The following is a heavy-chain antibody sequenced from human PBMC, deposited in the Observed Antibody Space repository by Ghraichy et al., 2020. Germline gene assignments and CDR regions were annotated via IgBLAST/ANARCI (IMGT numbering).Heavy chain of an antibody. CDR1: GGSFSGYY. CDR3: ARDLVQLWLPELRDGAFDI. J-gene: IGHJ3*02. V-gene: IGHV4-34*01. Sequence: SETLSLTCAVYGGSFSGYYWSWIRQPPGKGLEWIGEINHSGSTNYNPSLKSRVTISVDTSKNQFSLKLSSVTAADTAVYYCARDLVQLWLPELRDGAFDIWGQGTMVTVSS. D-gene: IGHD5-18*01. CDR2: INHSGST.